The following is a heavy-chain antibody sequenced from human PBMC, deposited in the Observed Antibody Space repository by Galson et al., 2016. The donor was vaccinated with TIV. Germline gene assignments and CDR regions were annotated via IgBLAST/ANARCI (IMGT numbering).Heavy chain of an antibody. CDR2: LTNDGSRT. CDR3: ARGLYEEYSVGLDS. V-gene: IGHV3-74*01. Sequence: SLRLSCAASGFTFSNYWMYWVRQVPGKGLVWVSRLTNDGSRTAYADSVNFRFTISRDNAKTTLFLQMNSLSTDDTALYYCARGLYEEYSVGLDSWGQGTLVTVSS. CDR1: GFTFSNYW. D-gene: IGHD3-10*02. J-gene: IGHJ4*02.